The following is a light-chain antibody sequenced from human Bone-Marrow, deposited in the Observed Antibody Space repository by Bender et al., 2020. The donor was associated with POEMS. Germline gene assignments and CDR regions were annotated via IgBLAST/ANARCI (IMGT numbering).Light chain of an antibody. Sequence: SYDLTQPVSVSVSPGQTARITCSGDKLAEKYVSWYQQKSGQSPVLVIYEDNKRPSGIPERFSGSNSGNIATLTISGTQALDEADYYCQAWDTSSVVFGGGTKLTVL. CDR2: EDN. CDR1: KLAEKY. V-gene: IGLV3-1*01. CDR3: QAWDTSSVV. J-gene: IGLJ2*01.